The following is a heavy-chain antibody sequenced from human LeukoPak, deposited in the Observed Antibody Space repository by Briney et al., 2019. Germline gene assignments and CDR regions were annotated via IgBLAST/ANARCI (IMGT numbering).Heavy chain of an antibody. CDR1: GFTFSSYG. V-gene: IGHV3-53*01. Sequence: PGGSLRLSCAASGFTFSSYGLSWVRQAPGKGLEWVSVIYSGGSTYYADSVKGRFTISRDNSKNTLYLQMNSLRAEDTAVYYCARASSWYPGLFDYWGQGTLVTVSS. CDR3: ARASSWYPGLFDY. D-gene: IGHD6-13*01. J-gene: IGHJ4*02. CDR2: IYSGGST.